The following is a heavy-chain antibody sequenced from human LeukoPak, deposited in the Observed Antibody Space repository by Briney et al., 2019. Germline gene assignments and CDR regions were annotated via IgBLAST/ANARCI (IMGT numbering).Heavy chain of an antibody. V-gene: IGHV4-34*01. CDR2: INHSGST. Sequence: PSETLSLTCAVYGGSFSGYYWSWIRQPPGKGLEWIGEINHSGSTNYNPSLKSRVTISVDTSKNQFSLKLSSVTAADTAVYYCARRRGIAAAGSYFDYWGQGTLVTVSS. J-gene: IGHJ4*02. CDR1: GGSFSGYY. D-gene: IGHD6-13*01. CDR3: ARRRGIAAAGSYFDY.